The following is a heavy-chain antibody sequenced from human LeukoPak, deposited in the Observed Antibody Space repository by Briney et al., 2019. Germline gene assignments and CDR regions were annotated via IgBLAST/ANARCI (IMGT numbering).Heavy chain of an antibody. Sequence: ASVKVSCKASGYTFTSYAMHWVRQAPGQRLEWMGWSNAGNGNTKYSQEFQGRVTITRDTSASTAYMELSSLRSEDMAVYYCAREGPDIVVVPAAKPLDYWGQGTLVTVSS. CDR3: AREGPDIVVVPAAKPLDY. D-gene: IGHD2-2*02. CDR2: SNAGNGNT. CDR1: GYTFTSYA. J-gene: IGHJ4*02. V-gene: IGHV1-3*02.